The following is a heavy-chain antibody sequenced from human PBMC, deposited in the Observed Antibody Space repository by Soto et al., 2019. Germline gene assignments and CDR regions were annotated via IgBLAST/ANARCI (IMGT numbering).Heavy chain of an antibody. J-gene: IGHJ5*02. Sequence: QVQLQESGPGLVKPSETLSLTCTVSGGSISNYYWTWIGQSPGKGLACIGYMFSSERTNYNPSLKSRVSISVDTSKNQFSLKLNSVTAANTAIYYCARLRRSGESGYWFDPWGQGTLVTVSS. D-gene: IGHD3-10*01. CDR2: MFSSERT. CDR3: ARLRRSGESGYWFDP. CDR1: GGSISNYY. V-gene: IGHV4-59*13.